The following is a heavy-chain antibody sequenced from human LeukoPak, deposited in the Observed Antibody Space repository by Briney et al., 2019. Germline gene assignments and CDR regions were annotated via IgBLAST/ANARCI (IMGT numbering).Heavy chain of an antibody. J-gene: IGHJ4*02. CDR2: SNPSGGST. CDR3: ARELGYCSGGSCYKNYFDY. Sequence: ASVKVSCKASGYTFTSYYMHWVRQAPGQGLEWMGISNPSGGSTSYAQKFQGRVTMTRDTSTSTVYMELSSLRPEDTAVYYCARELGYCSGGSCYKNYFDYWGQGTLVAVSS. CDR1: GYTFTSYY. D-gene: IGHD2-15*01. V-gene: IGHV1-46*01.